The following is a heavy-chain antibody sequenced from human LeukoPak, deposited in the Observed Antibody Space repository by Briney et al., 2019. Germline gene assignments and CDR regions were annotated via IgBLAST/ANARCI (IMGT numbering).Heavy chain of an antibody. CDR3: ARGERYSSSSNDY. Sequence: ASAKVSCKASGYTFIGYYMHWVRQAPGQGLEWMGWINPNSGGTNYAQKFQGRVTMTRDTFISTAYMELSRLRSDDTAVYYCARGERYSSSSNDYWGQGTLVTVSS. J-gene: IGHJ4*02. CDR2: INPNSGGT. D-gene: IGHD6-6*01. V-gene: IGHV1-2*02. CDR1: GYTFIGYY.